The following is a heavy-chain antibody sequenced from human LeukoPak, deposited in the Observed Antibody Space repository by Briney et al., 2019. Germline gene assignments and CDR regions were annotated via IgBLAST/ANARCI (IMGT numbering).Heavy chain of an antibody. Sequence: GASVKVSCKASGGTFSSYAISWVRQAPGQGLEWMGGIIPIFGTANYAQKFQGRVTITTDESTSTAYMELSSLRSEDTAVYYCARGLELRLAYCGGDCYSTFDYWGQGTLVTVSS. J-gene: IGHJ4*02. CDR2: IIPIFGTA. D-gene: IGHD2-21*01. V-gene: IGHV1-69*05. CDR1: GGTFSSYA. CDR3: ARGLELRLAYCGGDCYSTFDY.